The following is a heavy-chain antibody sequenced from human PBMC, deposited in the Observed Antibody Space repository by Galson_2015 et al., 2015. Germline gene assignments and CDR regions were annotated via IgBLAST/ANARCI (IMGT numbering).Heavy chain of an antibody. CDR3: ARSQNYYDSSGYWVLRY. CDR2: IYPGDSDT. Sequence: QSGAEVKKPGESLQISCKGSGYSFTSYWIGWVRQMPGKGLEWMGIIYPGDSDTRYSPSFQGQVTISADKSISTAYLQWSSLKASDTAMYYCARSQNYYDSSGYWVLRYWGQGTLVTVSS. D-gene: IGHD3-22*01. J-gene: IGHJ4*02. V-gene: IGHV5-51*03. CDR1: GYSFTSYW.